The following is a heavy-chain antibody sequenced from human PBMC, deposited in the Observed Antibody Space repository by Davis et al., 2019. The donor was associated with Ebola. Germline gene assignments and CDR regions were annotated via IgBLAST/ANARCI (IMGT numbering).Heavy chain of an antibody. V-gene: IGHV1-18*01. Sequence: AASVKVSCKTSGYTFNRYGVTWVRQAPGQGLEWMGWISAYNGNTNYAQKLQGRVTMTTDTSTSTAYMELRSLRSDDTAVYYCTRGNSWDAPFDYWGQGTLVTVSS. J-gene: IGHJ4*02. D-gene: IGHD6-13*01. CDR3: TRGNSWDAPFDY. CDR2: ISAYNGNT. CDR1: GYTFNRYG.